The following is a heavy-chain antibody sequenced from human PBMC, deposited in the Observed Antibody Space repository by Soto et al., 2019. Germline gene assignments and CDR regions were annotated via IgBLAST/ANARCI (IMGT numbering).Heavy chain of an antibody. CDR2: ISPLFSTT. Sequence: QVQLVQSGAEVKEPGSSEKVSCKATGDLFNNYAFNWVRQAPGHGLEWMGRISPLFSTTNYAQKFKGRVTIGADELTTIAYQEVSKLDSEHTVMYYCAASSSVAAAGYFKFWGQGTLVNVAP. D-gene: IGHD6-13*01. J-gene: IGHJ1*01. V-gene: IGHV1-69*01. CDR3: AASSSVAAAGYFKF. CDR1: GDLFNNYA.